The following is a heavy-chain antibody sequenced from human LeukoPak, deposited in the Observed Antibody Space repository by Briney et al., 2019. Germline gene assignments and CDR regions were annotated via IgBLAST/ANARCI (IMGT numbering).Heavy chain of an antibody. V-gene: IGHV3-15*01. J-gene: IGHJ3*02. CDR2: IKGKTAGGTT. CDR3: THEFIDAFDI. CDR1: GFTFSSYA. Sequence: GGSLRLSCAASGFTFSSYAMSWVRQAPGKALEWVGRIKGKTAGGTTDYAAPVKGRFTISRDDSKNTLYLQMNSLKTEDTAVYYCTHEFIDAFDIWGQGTMVTVSS.